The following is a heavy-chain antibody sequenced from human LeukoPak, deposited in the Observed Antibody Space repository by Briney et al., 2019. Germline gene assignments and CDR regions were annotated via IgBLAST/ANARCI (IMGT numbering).Heavy chain of an antibody. Sequence: PGGSLRLSCAASGFTFSDYSMNWVRQAPGKGLEWLSYITHSSSPIYYADSVKGRFTISRDNPKNSLYLQMNSLRAEDTAVYYRARDNAGYDYWGQGTLVTVSS. CDR2: ITHSSSPI. J-gene: IGHJ4*02. D-gene: IGHD5-12*01. CDR3: ARDNAGYDY. CDR1: GFTFSDYS. V-gene: IGHV3-48*01.